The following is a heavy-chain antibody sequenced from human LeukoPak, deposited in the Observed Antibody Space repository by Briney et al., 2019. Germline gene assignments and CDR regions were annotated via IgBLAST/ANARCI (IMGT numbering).Heavy chain of an antibody. D-gene: IGHD3-10*01. V-gene: IGHV1-8*01. CDR3: ARSGFGSGISFDL. CDR2: MNPNSGDT. CDR1: GYTFTSYD. J-gene: IGHJ5*02. Sequence: EASVTVSCKASGYTFTSYDINWVRQATGQGLEWMGWMNPNSGDTGYPQKFQGRVTMTRDTSITTAYMELSSLRSEDTAVYYCARSGFGSGISFDLWGQGTLVTVSS.